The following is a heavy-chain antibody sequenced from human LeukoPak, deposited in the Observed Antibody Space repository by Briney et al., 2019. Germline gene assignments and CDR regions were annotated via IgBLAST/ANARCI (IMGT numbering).Heavy chain of an antibody. V-gene: IGHV3-11*04. CDR1: GFTVSSNY. J-gene: IGHJ6*03. D-gene: IGHD6-19*01. CDR3: ARDPRWLVNYYMDV. CDR2: ISSSGSTI. Sequence: KPGGSLRLSCAASGFTVSSNYMSWVRQAPGKGLEWVSYISSSGSTIYYADSVKGRFTISRDNAKNSLYLQMNSLRAEDTAVYYCARDPRWLVNYYMDVWGKGTTVTVSS.